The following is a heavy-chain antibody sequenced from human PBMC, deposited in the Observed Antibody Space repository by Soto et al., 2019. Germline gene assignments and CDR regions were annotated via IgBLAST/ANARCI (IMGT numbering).Heavy chain of an antibody. CDR1: GFTFSSYA. V-gene: IGHV3-23*01. CDR3: AARIAVAGTFDY. CDR2: ISGSGGST. J-gene: IGHJ4*02. D-gene: IGHD6-19*01. Sequence: GGSLRLSCAASGFTFSSYAMSWVRQAPGKGLEWVAAISGSGGSTYYADSVKGRFTISRDNSKNTLYLQMNSLRAEDTAVYYCAARIAVAGTFDYWGQGTLVTVSS.